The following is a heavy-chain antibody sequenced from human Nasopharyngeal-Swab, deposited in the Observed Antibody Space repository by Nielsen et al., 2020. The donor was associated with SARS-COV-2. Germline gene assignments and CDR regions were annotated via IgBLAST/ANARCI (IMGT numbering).Heavy chain of an antibody. CDR3: ARPMTTLSNYAFHT. CDR2: ISSGSNYI. V-gene: IGHV3-21*01. J-gene: IGHJ3*02. Sequence: GGSLRLSCAASGFTFSSYNMNWVRQAPGKGLAWVSSISSGSNYIYYADSVKDRFSMSRDNAKNSLYLQMNSLRAEDTAMYYCARPMTTLSNYAFHTWGQGTMVTVSS. CDR1: GFTFSSYN. D-gene: IGHD4-17*01.